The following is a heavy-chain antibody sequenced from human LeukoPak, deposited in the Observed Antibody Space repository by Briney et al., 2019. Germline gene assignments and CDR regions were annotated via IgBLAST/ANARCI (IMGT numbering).Heavy chain of an antibody. CDR2: INHSGST. V-gene: IGHV4-34*01. D-gene: IGHD2-15*01. J-gene: IGHJ4*02. Sequence: PSETLSLTCGVYGGSFSGDYWSWIRQPPGKGLEWIGEINHSGSTNYNPSLKSRVTISVDTSKNQFSLKLSSVTAADTAVYYCAKESCSGGSCYIFDYWGQGTLVTVSS. CDR3: AKESCSGGSCYIFDY. CDR1: GGSFSGDY.